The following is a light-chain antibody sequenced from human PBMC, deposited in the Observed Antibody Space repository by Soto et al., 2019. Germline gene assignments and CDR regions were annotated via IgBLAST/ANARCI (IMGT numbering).Light chain of an antibody. J-gene: IGKJ4*01. V-gene: IGKV3-15*01. Sequence: IVMRQSPVTLCGSPGERATLSCRASQSVSSNLAWYRQKPGQAPRLLIYAPSARATGIPSRFSGSGSGTDFTLTISCLQSEDFATYYCQQYYSYPVTFGGGTKVDIK. CDR1: QSVSSN. CDR3: QQYYSYPVT. CDR2: APS.